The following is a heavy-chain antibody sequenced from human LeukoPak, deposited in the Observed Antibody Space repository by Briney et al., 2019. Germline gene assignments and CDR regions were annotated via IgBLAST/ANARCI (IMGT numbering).Heavy chain of an antibody. J-gene: IGHJ4*02. D-gene: IGHD3-22*01. CDR1: GYTFTSYG. Sequence: ASVKVSCKASGYTFTSYGISWVRQAPGQGLEWMGWISAYNGNTNYAQKLQGRVTMTTDTSTSTAYMELRSLRSDDTAVYYCARDGTKFDSSGYYRYWGRGTLVTVSS. V-gene: IGHV1-18*01. CDR3: ARDGTKFDSSGYYRY. CDR2: ISAYNGNT.